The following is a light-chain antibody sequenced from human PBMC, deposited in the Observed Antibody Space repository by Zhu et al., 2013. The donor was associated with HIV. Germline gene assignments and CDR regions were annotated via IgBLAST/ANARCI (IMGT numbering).Light chain of an antibody. CDR3: QHRGNWPPS. CDR1: QSVRSTC. CDR2: GAS. V-gene: IGKV3D-20*02. Sequence: EIVLTQSPGTLSLSPGERATLSCRASQSVRSTCLAWYQQKPGQAPRLLVYGASTRATGIPARFSGSGSGTEFALTISSLQSEDFAVYYCQHRGNWPPSFGPGTKVDI. J-gene: IGKJ3*01.